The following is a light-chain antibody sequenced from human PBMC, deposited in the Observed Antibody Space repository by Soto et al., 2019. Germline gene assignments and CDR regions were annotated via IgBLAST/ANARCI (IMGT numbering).Light chain of an antibody. CDR3: QQYNSYPWT. Sequence: DIQMTQSPSTLSASVVDRVTITFRASQIISSWLAWYQQKPGKAPKLLIYDASSLESGVPSRFSGSGSGTEFTLTISSLQPDDFATYYCQQYNSYPWTFGQGTKVDI. CDR1: QIISSW. V-gene: IGKV1-5*01. CDR2: DAS. J-gene: IGKJ1*01.